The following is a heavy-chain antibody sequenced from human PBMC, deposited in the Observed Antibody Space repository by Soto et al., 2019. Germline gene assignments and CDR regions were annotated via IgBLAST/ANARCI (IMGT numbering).Heavy chain of an antibody. CDR2: AYYSDNT. D-gene: IGHD3-10*01. V-gene: IGHV4-61*01. CDR3: ARVDYTSYYYGGYWFDA. Sequence: QVQLQESGPGLLRPSETLSLTCTVSGGSVRSASFYWSWVRQPPGKGLEYIGYAYYSDNTNYNPSPKSRVTISLDTSSNQISLKLTPVTAADTAIYYCARVDYTSYYYGGYWFDAWGQGTLVIVSS. J-gene: IGHJ5*02. CDR1: GGSVRSASFY.